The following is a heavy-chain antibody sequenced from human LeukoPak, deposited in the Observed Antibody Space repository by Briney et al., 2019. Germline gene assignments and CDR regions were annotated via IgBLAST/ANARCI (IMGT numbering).Heavy chain of an antibody. D-gene: IGHD3-10*01. CDR2: ITGNGGKT. V-gene: IGHV3-64*02. CDR3: ARGARREVIIVGAPSVGYLFDW. CDR1: GFTFSTFA. J-gene: IGHJ4*02. Sequence: GGSLRLSCTASGFTFSTFAMHWVRQAPGKGPEYVAGITGNGGKTLYGESVKGRFTISRDNSKNILYLQMGSLRAEDVAVYYCARGARREVIIVGAPSVGYLFDWWGQGTLVTVSS.